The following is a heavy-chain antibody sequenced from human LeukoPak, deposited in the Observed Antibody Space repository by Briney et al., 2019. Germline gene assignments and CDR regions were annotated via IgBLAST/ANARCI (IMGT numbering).Heavy chain of an antibody. V-gene: IGHV3-23*01. Sequence: GGSLRLSCAASGFTFSSYAMSWVRQAPGKGLEWVSAISGSGGSTYYADSVKGRFTISRDNAKNSLYLQMNSLRAEDTAVYYCARVYINYYDSSGYSLNYWGQGTLVTVSS. J-gene: IGHJ4*02. CDR1: GFTFSSYA. CDR2: ISGSGGST. CDR3: ARVYINYYDSSGYSLNY. D-gene: IGHD3-22*01.